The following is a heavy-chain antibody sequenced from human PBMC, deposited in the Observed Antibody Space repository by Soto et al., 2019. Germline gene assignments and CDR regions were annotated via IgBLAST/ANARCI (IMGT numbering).Heavy chain of an antibody. CDR1: GFTFSTYA. J-gene: IGHJ4*02. V-gene: IGHV3-23*01. D-gene: IGHD3-10*01. CDR3: AKDWYYYGSGSPLLFDY. Sequence: GGSLRLSCAASGFTFSTYAMNWVRQAPGKRLEWVSTISSSGASTYYADSVKGRFTISRDTSKSTLYLQMNSLRAEDTAVYYCAKDWYYYGSGSPLLFDYWGQGTLVTVSS. CDR2: ISSSGAST.